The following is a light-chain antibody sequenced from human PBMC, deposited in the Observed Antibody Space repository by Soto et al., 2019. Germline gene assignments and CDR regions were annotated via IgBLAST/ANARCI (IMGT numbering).Light chain of an antibody. J-gene: IGKJ1*01. CDR3: QQYNSYSSWT. V-gene: IGKV1-5*01. CDR1: HIISKY. CDR2: DVS. Sequence: DIQMTKSPSTLSVSVGDRVTITCRASHIISKYLGWYQQKPGKAPKLLIYDVSRLESGVPSRFSGSGSGTEFTLTISSLQADDFATYYCQQYNSYSSWTFGQGTKVDIK.